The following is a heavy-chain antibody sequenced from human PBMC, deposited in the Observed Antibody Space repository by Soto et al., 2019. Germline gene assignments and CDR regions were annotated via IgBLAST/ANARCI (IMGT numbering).Heavy chain of an antibody. CDR2: ISYDGSNK. CDR1: GFTFSSYG. J-gene: IGHJ4*02. CDR3: AKDLYDSSGSEAV. V-gene: IGHV3-30*18. Sequence: QVQLVESGGGVVQPGRSLRLSCAASGFTFSSYGMHWVRQAPGKGLEWVAVISYDGSNKYYADSVKGRFTISRDNSKNPLYLQMNSLRAEDTAVYYCAKDLYDSSGSEAVWGQGTLVTVSS. D-gene: IGHD3-22*01.